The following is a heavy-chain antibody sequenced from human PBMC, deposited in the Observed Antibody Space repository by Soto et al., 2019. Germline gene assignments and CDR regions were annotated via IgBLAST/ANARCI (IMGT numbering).Heavy chain of an antibody. D-gene: IGHD6-13*01. CDR1: GFTFSSYG. CDR3: ALGAAAGTAVGDTTWDY. V-gene: IGHV3-30*03. J-gene: IGHJ4*02. CDR2: ISYDGSNK. Sequence: VGSLRLSCAASGFTFSSYGMHWVRQAPGKGLEWVAVISYDGSNKYYADSVKGRFTISRDNSKNTLYLQMNSLRAEDTAVYYCALGAAAGTAVGDTTWDYWGQGTLVTVSS.